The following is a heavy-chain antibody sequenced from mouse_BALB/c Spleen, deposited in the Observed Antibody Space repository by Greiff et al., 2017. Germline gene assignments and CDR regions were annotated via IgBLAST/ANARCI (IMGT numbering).Heavy chain of an antibody. V-gene: IGHV14-4*02. CDR3: NAGHDYDGYAMDY. Sequence: EVKLVESGAELVRSGASVKLSCTASGFNIKDYYMHWVKQRPEQGLEWIGWIDPENGDTEYAPKFQGKATMTADTSSNTAYLQLSSLTSEDTAVYYCNAGHDYDGYAMDYWGQGTSVTVSS. J-gene: IGHJ4*01. CDR2: IDPENGDT. D-gene: IGHD2-4*01. CDR1: GFNIKDYY.